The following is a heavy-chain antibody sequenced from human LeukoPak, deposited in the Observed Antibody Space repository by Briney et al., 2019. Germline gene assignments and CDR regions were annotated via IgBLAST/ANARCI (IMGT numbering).Heavy chain of an antibody. CDR3: ARDLSVNAFDI. V-gene: IGHV4-59*02. Sequence: PSETLSLTCTVSGASVRSVHWNWIRQPPGRGLEWIAYMHGSGSPNYNPSLASRLTLSVDVTENLLSLKLTSVTAADTAVYFCARDLSVNAFDIWGQGTLVTVSS. J-gene: IGHJ3*02. D-gene: IGHD2/OR15-2a*01. CDR1: GASVRSVH. CDR2: MHGSGSP.